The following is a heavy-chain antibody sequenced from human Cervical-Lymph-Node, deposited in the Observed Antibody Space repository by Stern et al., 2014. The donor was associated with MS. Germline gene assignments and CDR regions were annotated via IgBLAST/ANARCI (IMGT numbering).Heavy chain of an antibody. Sequence: QVQLQQSGPGLVQPSQTLSLTCAISGDSVSSSTGAWLRIRQPPSRGLEWLGRTYYRSEWYNDYAVAVKSRITINPDASENQFSLQLHSVTPEDTAVYYCARVYSNSLAYFDYWGQGTLVTVSS. V-gene: IGHV6-1*01. CDR3: ARVYSNSLAYFDY. J-gene: IGHJ4*02. D-gene: IGHD6-6*01. CDR2: TYYRSEWYN. CDR1: GDSVSSSTGA.